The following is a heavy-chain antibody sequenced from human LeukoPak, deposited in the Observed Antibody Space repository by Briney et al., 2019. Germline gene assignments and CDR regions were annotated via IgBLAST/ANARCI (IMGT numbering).Heavy chain of an antibody. D-gene: IGHD1-26*01. V-gene: IGHV3-9*01. CDR3: AKDVSGSYWNLRFDP. J-gene: IGHJ5*02. CDR2: ISWNSGSI. CDR1: GFTFSSYA. Sequence: PGGSLRLSCAASGFTFSSYAMSWVRQAPGKGLEWVSGISWNSGSIGYADSVKGRFTISRDNAKNSLYLQMNSLRAEDTALYYCAKDVSGSYWNLRFDPWGQGTLVTVSS.